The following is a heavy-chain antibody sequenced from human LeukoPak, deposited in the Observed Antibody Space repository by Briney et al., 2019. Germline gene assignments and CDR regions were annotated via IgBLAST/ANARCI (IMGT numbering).Heavy chain of an antibody. V-gene: IGHV3-48*02. J-gene: IGHJ4*02. CDR1: GFTFSSYS. Sequence: TGGSLTLSCAASGFTFSSYSMHWVRQAPGKGLEWVSYISSSSGNIYYAVSVKGRFTISRDNPKNSLYLQMKSLRDGDTAMYSCASAAYTAADYWGQGTLVTVSS. CDR3: ASAAYTAADY. CDR2: ISSSSGNI. D-gene: IGHD2-21*02.